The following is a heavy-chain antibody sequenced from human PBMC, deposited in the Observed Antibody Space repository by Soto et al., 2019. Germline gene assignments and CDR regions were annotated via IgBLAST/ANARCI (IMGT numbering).Heavy chain of an antibody. V-gene: IGHV1-69*01. CDR2: IIPISGTA. D-gene: IGHD2-2*01. CDR1: GGTFSSYA. CDR3: ARSQGSSTSLEIYYYYYYGMDV. Sequence: QVQLVQSGAEVKKPGSSVKVSCKASGGTFSSYAISWVRQAPGQGLEWMGGIIPISGTANYAQKFQGRVTINADESTSTAYMELSSLRSEDTAVYYCARSQGSSTSLEIYYYYYYGMDVWGQGTTVTVSS. J-gene: IGHJ6*02.